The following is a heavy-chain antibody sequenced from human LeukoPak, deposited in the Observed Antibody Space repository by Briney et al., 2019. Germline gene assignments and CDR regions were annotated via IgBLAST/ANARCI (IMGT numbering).Heavy chain of an antibody. V-gene: IGHV4-39*01. CDR1: GGSISSSSYY. Sequence: SETLSLTCTVSGGSISSSSYYWGWIRQPPGKGLEWIGSIYYSGSTYYNPSLKSRVTISVDTSKNQFSLKLSSVTAADTAVYYCARAEGVDTAMVFDYWGQGTLVTVSS. CDR2: IYYSGST. CDR3: ARAEGVDTAMVFDY. J-gene: IGHJ4*02. D-gene: IGHD5-18*01.